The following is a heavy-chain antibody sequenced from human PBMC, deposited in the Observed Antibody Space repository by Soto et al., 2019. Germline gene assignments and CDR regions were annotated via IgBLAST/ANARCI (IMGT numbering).Heavy chain of an antibody. CDR3: ARDLFIYGGNSDAFDI. CDR1: GYTFTSYG. J-gene: IGHJ3*02. V-gene: IGHV1-18*01. CDR2: ISAYNGNT. Sequence: ASVKVSCKASGYTFTSYGISWVRQAPGQGLEWMGWISAYNGNTNYAQKLQGRVTMTTDTSTGTAYMELRSLRSDDTAVYYCARDLFIYGGNSDAFDIWGQGTMVTVSS. D-gene: IGHD2-21*02.